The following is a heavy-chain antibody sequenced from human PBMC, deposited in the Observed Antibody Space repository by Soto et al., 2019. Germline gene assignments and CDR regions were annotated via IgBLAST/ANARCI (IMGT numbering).Heavy chain of an antibody. V-gene: IGHV4-34*01. D-gene: IGHD3-22*01. CDR1: GGSFSGHY. CDR3: VRGITLIEAVQGGAPEKQYIDS. CDR2: INHSGAT. Sequence: ASETLSLTCAVYGGSFSGHYWSWIRPSPGRXLGWLGEINHSGATNYSPSLKSRITLLVDTSKNQFSLKLRSVTAADTAVYYCVRGITLIEAVQGGAPEKQYIDSWGPGTRVTV. J-gene: IGHJ4*02.